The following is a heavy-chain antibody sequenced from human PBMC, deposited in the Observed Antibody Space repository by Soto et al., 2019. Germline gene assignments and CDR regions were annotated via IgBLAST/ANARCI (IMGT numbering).Heavy chain of an antibody. CDR1: GGSFSGYY. J-gene: IGHJ6*02. V-gene: IGHV4-34*01. CDR2: INHSGST. CDR3: ARSPLVYDFWSGYFPTYGMDV. D-gene: IGHD3-3*01. Sequence: SETLSLTCAVYGGSFSGYYWSWIRQPPGKGLEWIGEINHSGSTNYNPSLKSRVTISVDTSKNQFSLKLSSVTAADTAVYYRARSPLVYDFWSGYFPTYGMDVWGQGTTVTVSS.